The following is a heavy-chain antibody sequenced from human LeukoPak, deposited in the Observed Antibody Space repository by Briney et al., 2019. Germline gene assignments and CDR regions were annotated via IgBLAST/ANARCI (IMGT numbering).Heavy chain of an antibody. CDR2: ISAYNGNT. J-gene: IGHJ2*01. CDR1: GYTFTSYG. V-gene: IGHV1-18*01. D-gene: IGHD2-2*01. Sequence: GASVKVSCKASGYTFTSYGISWVRQAPGQGLEWMGWISAYNGNTNYAQKLQGRVTMTTDTSTSTAYMELRSLRSDDTAVYYCARELGSGPYQGYFDLWGRGTLVTVSS. CDR3: ARELGSGPYQGYFDL.